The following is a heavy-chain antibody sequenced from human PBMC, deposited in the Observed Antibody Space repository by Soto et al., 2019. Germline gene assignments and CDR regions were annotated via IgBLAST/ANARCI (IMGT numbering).Heavy chain of an antibody. J-gene: IGHJ6*02. CDR2: IMPIFRTP. D-gene: IGHD5-12*01. CDR1: GGTFSSYA. Sequence: QVQLVQSGAEVKKPGSSVKVSCKASGGTFSSYAISWVRQAPGQGLKWMGGIMPIFRTPDYAQKFQGRVTITADESTSTAYMELSSLRSDDTGVYYCARDNDRLQLGGNYYYIMDVWGQGTTVTVSS. CDR3: ARDNDRLQLGGNYYYIMDV. V-gene: IGHV1-69*12.